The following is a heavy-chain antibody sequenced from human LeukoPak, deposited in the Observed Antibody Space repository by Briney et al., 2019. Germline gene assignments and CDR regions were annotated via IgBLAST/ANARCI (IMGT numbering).Heavy chain of an antibody. V-gene: IGHV1-2*02. CDR1: GYTFTGYY. J-gene: IGHJ4*02. CDR2: INPNSGGT. D-gene: IGHD3-10*01. Sequence: ASVKVSCKASGYTFTGYYMHWVRQAPGQGLEWMGWINPNSGGTNYAQKFQGRVTMTRDTSISTAYMELSRLRSDDTAEYYCARAVLLCVGETATSFDYWGQGTLVTVSS. CDR3: ARAVLLCVGETATSFDY.